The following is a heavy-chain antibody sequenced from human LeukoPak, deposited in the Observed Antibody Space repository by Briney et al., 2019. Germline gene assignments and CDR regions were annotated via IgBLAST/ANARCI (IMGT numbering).Heavy chain of an antibody. CDR2: IVVGSGNT. CDR3: AASQGGHSYYYYGMDV. D-gene: IGHD2-15*01. CDR1: GSTFTSSA. J-gene: IGHJ6*02. Sequence: SVTVSCKASGSTFTSSAVQWVRQARGQRLEWIGWIVVGSGNTNYAQKFQERVTITRDMSTSTAYMELSSLRSEDTAVYYCAASQGGHSYYYYGMDVWGQGTTVTVSS. V-gene: IGHV1-58*01.